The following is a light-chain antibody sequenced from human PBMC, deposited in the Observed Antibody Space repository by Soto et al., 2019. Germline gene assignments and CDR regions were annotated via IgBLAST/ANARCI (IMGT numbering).Light chain of an antibody. Sequence: QLTQSPSSLSASVGDRVTITCRASQGISSNLAWYQQKPGRAPKLLIFGASTLQSGVPSRFSGSGSGTDFTLTISSLQPEDFATYFCQKLNAYPPWTFGQGTKVGIK. J-gene: IGKJ1*01. CDR3: QKLNAYPPWT. CDR1: QGISSN. V-gene: IGKV1-9*01. CDR2: GAS.